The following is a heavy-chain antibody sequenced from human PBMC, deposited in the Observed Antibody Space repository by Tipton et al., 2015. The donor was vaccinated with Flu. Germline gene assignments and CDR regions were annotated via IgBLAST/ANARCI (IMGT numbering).Heavy chain of an antibody. V-gene: IGHV3-33*06. Sequence: QVQLVQSGGGVVQPGRSRRLSCAASGFTFSSYAMHWVRQAPGKGLEWVAVIWYDGSNKYHADSVKGRFTISRDNSKNTLYLQMNSLRAEDTAVYYCAKGAAPGNVYYYGMDVWGQGTTVTVSS. CDR1: GFTFSSYA. CDR3: AKGAAPGNVYYYGMDV. D-gene: IGHD6-13*01. J-gene: IGHJ6*02. CDR2: IWYDGSNK.